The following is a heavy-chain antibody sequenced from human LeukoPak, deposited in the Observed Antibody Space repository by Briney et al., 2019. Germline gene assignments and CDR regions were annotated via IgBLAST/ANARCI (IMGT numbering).Heavy chain of an antibody. CDR3: ARGTYPLYYDSSGYYRY. D-gene: IGHD3-22*01. J-gene: IGHJ4*02. Sequence: SETLSLTCTVSGGSISSSSYYWGWIRQPPGKGLEWIGEINHSGSTNYNPSLKSRVTISVDTSKNQFSLKLSSVTAADTAVYYCARGTYPLYYDSSGYYRYWGQGTLVTVSS. V-gene: IGHV4-39*07. CDR1: GGSISSSSYY. CDR2: INHSGST.